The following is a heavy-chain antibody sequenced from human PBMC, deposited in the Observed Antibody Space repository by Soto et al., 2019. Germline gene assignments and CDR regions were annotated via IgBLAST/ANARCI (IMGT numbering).Heavy chain of an antibody. V-gene: IGHV4-31*03. D-gene: IGHD1-26*01. J-gene: IGHJ1*01. CDR2: IYYSGSI. CDR3: ARSRLWEQHLDS. CDR1: GGSITSEGYY. Sequence: PSETLSLTCTVSGGSITSEGYYWSWIRQLPGKGLEWIGYIYYSGSIFYNPFLKSRASISAHSSKKQFSLKLSSVTAADTAVYYSARSRLWEQHLDSWARGTMVTVS.